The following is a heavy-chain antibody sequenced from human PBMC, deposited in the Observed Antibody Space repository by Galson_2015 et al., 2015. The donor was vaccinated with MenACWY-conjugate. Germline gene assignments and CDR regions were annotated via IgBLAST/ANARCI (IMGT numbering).Heavy chain of an antibody. V-gene: IGHV4-4*02. CDR3: AREFSY. CDR1: GASISSVNW. CDR2: IYHSGCI. J-gene: IGHJ4*02. D-gene: IGHD2/OR15-2a*01. Sequence: ETLSLTCAVSGASISSVNWWSWVRQPPGKGLEWIAEIYHSGCINYNPSLKGRVTISLDTSKNQVSLKLSSVTAADTAVYYCAREFSYWGQGTLVTVSS.